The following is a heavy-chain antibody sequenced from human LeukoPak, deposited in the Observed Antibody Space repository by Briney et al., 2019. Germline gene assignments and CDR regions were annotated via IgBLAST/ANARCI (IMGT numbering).Heavy chain of an antibody. D-gene: IGHD6-19*01. J-gene: IGHJ4*02. V-gene: IGHV3-21*04. CDR1: GFTFSSYS. Sequence: GGSLRLSCAASGFTFSSYSMNWVRQAPGKGLEWVSSISSSSSYIYYADSVKGRFTISRDNSKNTLYLQMNSLRAEDTAVYYCAKDLGGIAVAGTIFDYWGQGTLVTVSS. CDR2: ISSSSSYI. CDR3: AKDLGGIAVAGTIFDY.